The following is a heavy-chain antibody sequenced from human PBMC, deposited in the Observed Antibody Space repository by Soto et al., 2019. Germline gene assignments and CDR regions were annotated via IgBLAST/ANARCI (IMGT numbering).Heavy chain of an antibody. D-gene: IGHD3-3*01. CDR1: GFSLTTSGVG. CDR2: IYWDDDK. Sequence: QITLNESGPAVVXXTEXLXXXXXXSGFSLTTSGVGVGWVRQSPGKAPEWLALIYWDDDKGYSESLKSRLTITKYTPKNQVVLTVATLDPTDTATYYCAHRVLRTVFGLVTTTAIYFDFWCQGTPVAVSS. CDR3: AHRVLRTVFGLVTTTAIYFDF. J-gene: IGHJ4*02. V-gene: IGHV2-5*02.